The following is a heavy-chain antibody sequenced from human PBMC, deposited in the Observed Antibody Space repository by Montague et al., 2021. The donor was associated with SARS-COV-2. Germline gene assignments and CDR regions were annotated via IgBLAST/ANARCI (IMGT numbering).Heavy chain of an antibody. V-gene: IGHV4-39*01. CDR3: ARLWDTVYYYYGMDV. D-gene: IGHD1-26*01. Sequence: TLSLTCAVSGGSISSSSYYCGWIRQPPGKGLEWIGSIHYSGSTYYNPSLKSRVSISVDTSKNQFSLKLSSVTAADTAVYYCARLWDTVYYYYGMDVWGQGTTVTVSS. CDR1: GGSISSSSYY. J-gene: IGHJ6*02. CDR2: IHYSGST.